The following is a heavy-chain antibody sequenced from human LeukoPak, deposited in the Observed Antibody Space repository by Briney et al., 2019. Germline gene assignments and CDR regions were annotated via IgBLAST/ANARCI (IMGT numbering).Heavy chain of an antibody. CDR1: GYTFTSCY. CDR2: INPSGGST. V-gene: IGHV1-46*01. CDR3: ATQELSSYYFDY. Sequence: ASVKVSCKASGYTFTSCYMHWVRQAPGQGLEWMGIINPSGGSTSYAQKFQGRVTMTRDTSTSTVYMELSSLRSEDTAVYYCATQELSSYYFDYWGQGTLVTVSS. J-gene: IGHJ4*02. D-gene: IGHD1-26*01.